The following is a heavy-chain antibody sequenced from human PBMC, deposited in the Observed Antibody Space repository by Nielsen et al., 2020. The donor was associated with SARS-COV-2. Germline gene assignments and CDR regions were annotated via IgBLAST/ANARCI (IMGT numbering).Heavy chain of an antibody. CDR2: INTNTGNP. V-gene: IGHV7-4-1*02. D-gene: IGHD1-7*01. J-gene: IGHJ6*02. CDR3: ARVPSGTVYYYYGMDV. Sequence: ASVKVSCKASGYTFTSYAMNWVRQAPGQGLEWMGWINTNTGNPTYAQGFTGRFVFSLDTSVSTAYLQISSLKAEDTAVYYCARVPSGTVYYYYGMDVWGQGTTVTVSS. CDR1: GYTFTSYA.